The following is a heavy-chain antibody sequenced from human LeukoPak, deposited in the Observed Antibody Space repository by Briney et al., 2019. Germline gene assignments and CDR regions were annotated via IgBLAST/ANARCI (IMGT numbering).Heavy chain of an antibody. J-gene: IGHJ6*04. Sequence: PGESLKISCQGSGHNFTTYWIGWVRQKPAENLECMGLIYPTDSETKYNPSFKGQVAFSADKSTRTAYLQWDTLKAADTATYYCASRRGPYYFYIDVWGKGTPVTVSS. CDR3: ASRRGPYYFYIDV. CDR1: GHNFTTYW. CDR2: IYPTDSET. D-gene: IGHD3-10*01. V-gene: IGHV5-51*01.